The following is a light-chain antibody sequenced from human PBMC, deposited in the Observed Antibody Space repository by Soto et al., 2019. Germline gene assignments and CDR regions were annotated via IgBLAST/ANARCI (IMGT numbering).Light chain of an antibody. CDR3: SVWGESLNGPV. CDR1: SSNIGSNT. CDR2: SND. Sequence: QSVLTQPPSVSGTPGQRVTLSCSGSSSNIGSNTVNWYQQLPGAAPKLLFYSNDQRPSGVPFRYSDSKSGTSDSLAISGLQSDDVAVYYCSVWGESLNGPVFGGGTKWTVL. J-gene: IGLJ3*02. V-gene: IGLV1-44*01.